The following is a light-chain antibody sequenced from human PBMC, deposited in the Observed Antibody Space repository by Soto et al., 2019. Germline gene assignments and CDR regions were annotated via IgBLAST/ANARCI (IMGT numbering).Light chain of an antibody. CDR1: HVISNW. Sequence: DIRMTQSPSSVSASVGDTVNITCRASHVISNWLAWYQQRAGKAPKLLIYAASRLQSGVPSRFSGSGSGPDLTLTISGLQPEDVASYYCQQANDFPYTFGQGTKLEI. CDR2: AAS. V-gene: IGKV1-12*01. CDR3: QQANDFPYT. J-gene: IGKJ2*01.